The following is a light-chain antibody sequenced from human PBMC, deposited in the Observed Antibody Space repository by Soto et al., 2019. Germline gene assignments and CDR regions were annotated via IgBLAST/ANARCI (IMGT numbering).Light chain of an antibody. Sequence: QSVLAQPASVSGSPGQSITISCTGTSSDVGGFIYVSWYQQHPGKAPKLMIYDVNNRPSGVSNRFSGSKSGNTASLTISGLQTEGEADYYCVSYTTSTSYVFGSGTKVTVL. V-gene: IGLV2-14*03. CDR3: VSYTTSTSYV. J-gene: IGLJ1*01. CDR1: SSDVGGFIY. CDR2: DVN.